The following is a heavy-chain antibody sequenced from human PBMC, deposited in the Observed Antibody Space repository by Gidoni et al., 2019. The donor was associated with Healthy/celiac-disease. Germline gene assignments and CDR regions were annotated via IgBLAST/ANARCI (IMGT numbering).Heavy chain of an antibody. Sequence: EVQLVESGGGLVQPGGSLRLSCAASGFPFSSYWMSWVRQAPGKGLEWVANIKQDGSEKYYVDSVKGRFTISRDNAKNSLYLQMNSLRAEDTAVYYCARDRVTMVRGVTFYYGMDVWGQGTTVTVSS. V-gene: IGHV3-7*04. J-gene: IGHJ6*02. CDR1: GFPFSSYW. CDR3: ARDRVTMVRGVTFYYGMDV. CDR2: IKQDGSEK. D-gene: IGHD3-10*01.